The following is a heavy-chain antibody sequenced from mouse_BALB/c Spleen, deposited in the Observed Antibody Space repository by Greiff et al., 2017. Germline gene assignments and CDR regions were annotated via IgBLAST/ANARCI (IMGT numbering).Heavy chain of an antibody. V-gene: IGHV1-54*01. CDR2: INPGSGGT. CDR3: SRREVRRGYAMDY. J-gene: IGHJ4*01. CDR1: GYAFTNYL. D-gene: IGHD2-14*01. Sequence: QVQLQQSGAELVRPGTSVKVSCKASGYAFTNYLIEWVKQRPGQGLEWIGVINPGSGGTNYNEKFKGKATLTADKSSSTAYMQLSSLTSDDSAVYFCSRREVRRGYAMDYGGQGTSVTVSS.